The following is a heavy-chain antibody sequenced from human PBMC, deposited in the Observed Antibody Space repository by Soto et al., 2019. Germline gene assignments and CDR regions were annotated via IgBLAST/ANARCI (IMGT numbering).Heavy chain of an antibody. J-gene: IGHJ3*02. CDR3: AKDRTYYYGSGSYYSAFDI. Sequence: EVQLVESGGGLVQPGRSLRLSCAASGFTFDDYVMHWVRQAPGKGLEWVSGISWNSGSIGYADSVKGRFTISRDNAKNSLYLQMNSLRAEDTALYYCAKDRTYYYGSGSYYSAFDIWGQGTMVTVSS. D-gene: IGHD3-10*01. CDR2: ISWNSGSI. V-gene: IGHV3-9*01. CDR1: GFTFDDYV.